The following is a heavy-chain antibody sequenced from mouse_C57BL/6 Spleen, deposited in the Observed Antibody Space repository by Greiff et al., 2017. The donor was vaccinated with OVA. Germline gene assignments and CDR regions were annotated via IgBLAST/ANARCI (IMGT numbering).Heavy chain of an antibody. CDR3: ARWGGDAMDY. CDR2: IYPSDSET. V-gene: IGHV1-61*01. J-gene: IGHJ4*01. Sequence: VQLQQPGAELVRPGSSVKLSCKASGYTFTSYWMDWVKQRPGQGLEWIGNIYPSDSETHYNQKFKDKATLTVDKSSSTAYMQLSSLTSEDSAVYYCARWGGDAMDYWGQGTSVTVSS. CDR1: GYTFTSYW.